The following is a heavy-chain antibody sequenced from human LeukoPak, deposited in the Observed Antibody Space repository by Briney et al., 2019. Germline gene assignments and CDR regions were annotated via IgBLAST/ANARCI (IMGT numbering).Heavy chain of an antibody. V-gene: IGHV4-34*01. CDR3: ARGRRGYSYGPGSGSFDY. D-gene: IGHD5-18*01. J-gene: IGHJ4*02. CDR2: INHSGST. CDR1: GGSFSCYY. Sequence: PSETLSPXCAVYGGSFSCYYWSWIRQPPGKALELIGEINHSGSTNYNPSLKSRVTISVDTSKNQFSLKLSSVTAADTAVYYCARGRRGYSYGPGSGSFDYWGQGTLVTVSS.